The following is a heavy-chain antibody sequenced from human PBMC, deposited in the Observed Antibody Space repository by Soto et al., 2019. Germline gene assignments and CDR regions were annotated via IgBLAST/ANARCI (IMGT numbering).Heavy chain of an antibody. V-gene: IGHV3-33*01. CDR1: GFTFSSYG. CDR3: ARDSSVAFYYFDY. D-gene: IGHD3-16*01. CDR2: IWYDGSNK. J-gene: IGHJ4*02. Sequence: PGGSLRLSCAASGFTFSSYGMHWVRQAPGKGLEWVAVIWYDGSNKYYADSVKGRFTISRDNSKNTLYLQMNSLRAEDTAVYYCARDSSVAFYYFDYWGQGTLVTVSS.